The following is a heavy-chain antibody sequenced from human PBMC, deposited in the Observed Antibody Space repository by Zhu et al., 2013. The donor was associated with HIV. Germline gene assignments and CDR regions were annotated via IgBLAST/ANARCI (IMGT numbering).Heavy chain of an antibody. J-gene: IGHJ6*02. D-gene: IGHD3-3*01. CDR2: IIPIFGTA. CDR3: ARGRYLRFLEWLSWYGMDV. V-gene: IGHV1-69*06. CDR1: GGTFSSYA. Sequence: QVQLVQSGAEVKKPGSSVKVSCKASGGTFSSYAISWVRQAPGQGLEWMGGIIPIFGTANYAQKFQGRVTITADKSTSTAYMELSSLRSEDTAVYYCARGRYLRFLEWLSWYGMDVWGQGTTVTVSS.